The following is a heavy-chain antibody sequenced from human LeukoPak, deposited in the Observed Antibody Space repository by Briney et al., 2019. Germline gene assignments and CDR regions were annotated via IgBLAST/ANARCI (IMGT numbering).Heavy chain of an antibody. V-gene: IGHV4-59*12. CDR1: GGSISSYY. CDR2: IYYSGST. Sequence: PSETLSLTCTVSGGSISSYYWDWIRQPPGKGLEWIGYIYYSGSTNYNPSLKSRVTISVDMSKNQFSLKLNSVTAADTAVYYCARGNWFDPWGQGTLVTVSS. CDR3: ARGNWFDP. J-gene: IGHJ5*02.